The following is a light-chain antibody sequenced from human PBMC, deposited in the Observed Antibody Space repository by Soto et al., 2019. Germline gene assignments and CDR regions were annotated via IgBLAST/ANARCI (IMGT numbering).Light chain of an antibody. J-gene: IGKJ1*01. CDR3: QKYNSYSVT. Sequence: DIQMTQSPSTLSASVGDRVTITCRDSQSISIWLAWYQQKPGKAPKLLIYKASSLESGVPSRFSGSGSGTEFTLTISSLQPDDFATYYCQKYNSYSVTFGQGTKVEIK. CDR1: QSISIW. V-gene: IGKV1-5*03. CDR2: KAS.